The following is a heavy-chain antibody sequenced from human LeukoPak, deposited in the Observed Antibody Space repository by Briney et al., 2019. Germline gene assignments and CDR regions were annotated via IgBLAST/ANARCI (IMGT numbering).Heavy chain of an antibody. Sequence: GGSLRLSCAASGFTFSRYHMHWVRQAPGKGLQWVAFIRYDESGQKYEASAKGRFTISRDNSKDTLSLQMHSLRLEDTAVYYCATQFYASGSYYSPIPYWGRGSLVTVSS. V-gene: IGHV3-30*02. CDR1: GFTFSRYH. CDR3: ATQFYASGSYYSPIPY. D-gene: IGHD3-10*01. CDR2: IRYDESGQ. J-gene: IGHJ4*01.